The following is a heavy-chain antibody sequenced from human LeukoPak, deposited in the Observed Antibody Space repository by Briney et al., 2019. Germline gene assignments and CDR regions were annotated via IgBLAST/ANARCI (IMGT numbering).Heavy chain of an antibody. CDR1: GGSFSGYY. J-gene: IGHJ5*02. V-gene: IGHV4-34*01. CDR3: ARHLDYYDSSGYQNWFDP. D-gene: IGHD3-22*01. CDR2: INHSGST. Sequence: PSETLSLTCAVYGGSFSGYYWGWIRQPPGKGLEWIGEINHSGSTNYNPSLKSRVTISVDTSKNQFSLKLSSVTAADTAVYYCARHLDYYDSSGYQNWFDPWGQGTLVTVSS.